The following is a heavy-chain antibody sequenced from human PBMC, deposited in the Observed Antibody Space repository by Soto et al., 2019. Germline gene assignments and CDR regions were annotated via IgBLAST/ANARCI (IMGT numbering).Heavy chain of an antibody. D-gene: IGHD1-1*01. CDR1: GFLFSRFG. J-gene: IGHJ4*02. CDR3: ARDDEYDDNGLEY. V-gene: IGHV3-33*01. CDR2: IGNHGGRK. Sequence: QVQLVESGGGVVQPGTSLRLSCAASGFLFSRFGMHWVRQAPGKGLEWVACIGNHGGRKDYADSVRGRFTISRDNYRNTLFLEMSSLRVEDTAIYYCARDDEYDDNGLEYWGQGTLVTVSS.